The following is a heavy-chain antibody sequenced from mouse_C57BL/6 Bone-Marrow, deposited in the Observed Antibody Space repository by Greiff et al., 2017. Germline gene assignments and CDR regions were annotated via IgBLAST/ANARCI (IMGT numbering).Heavy chain of an antibody. Sequence: QVQLQQSGPELVKPGASVKISCKASGYAFSSSWMNWVKQRPGKGLEWIGRLYPGDGDTNYNGKFKGKATLTADKSSSTAYMHLSSLTSEDSAVYFCARSRTVVAPDYWGQGTTLTVSS. J-gene: IGHJ2*01. V-gene: IGHV1-82*01. CDR2: LYPGDGDT. CDR1: GYAFSSSW. D-gene: IGHD1-1*01. CDR3: ARSRTVVAPDY.